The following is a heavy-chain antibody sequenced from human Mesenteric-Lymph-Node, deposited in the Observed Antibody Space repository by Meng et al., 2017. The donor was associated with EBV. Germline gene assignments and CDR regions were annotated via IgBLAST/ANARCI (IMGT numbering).Heavy chain of an antibody. J-gene: IGHJ4*02. V-gene: IGHV4-4*02. CDR1: GGSISTSNW. CDR2: IYHRGST. D-gene: IGHD6-19*01. Sequence: VQLPESGPGLVKPSGTLSLTCAVSGGSISTSNWWSWVRQPPGKGLEWIGEIYHRGSTNYNPSLTSRVTISVDESKNEFSLSLTSVTAADTAVYFCARVNEGQWLVRGAFDYWGQGTLVTASS. CDR3: ARVNEGQWLVRGAFDY.